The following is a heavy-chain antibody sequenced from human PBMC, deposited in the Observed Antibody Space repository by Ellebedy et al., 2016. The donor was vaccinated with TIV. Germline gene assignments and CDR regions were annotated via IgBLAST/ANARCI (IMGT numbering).Heavy chain of an antibody. CDR2: INSDGSST. Sequence: GESLKISCAASGFTFTQYWLHWVRQAPGKGPVWVSRINSDGSSTTYADSVKGRFTISRDNAKNTLYLQMNSLRPEDTAVYYCARGGLVMTTVTTRPVDWWGQGTLVTVSS. J-gene: IGHJ4*02. CDR3: ARGGLVMTTVTTRPVDW. CDR1: GFTFTQYW. D-gene: IGHD4-11*01. V-gene: IGHV3-74*01.